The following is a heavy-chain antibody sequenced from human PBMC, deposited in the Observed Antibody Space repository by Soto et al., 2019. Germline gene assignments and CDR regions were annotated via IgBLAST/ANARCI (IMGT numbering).Heavy chain of an antibody. CDR1: GFTFSSYS. CDR2: ISSSSSYI. V-gene: IGHV3-21*01. CDR3: ARDRQDSSSYYFDY. J-gene: IGHJ4*02. D-gene: IGHD6-6*01. Sequence: GGSLRLSCAASGFTFSSYSMNWVRQAPGKGLEWVSSISSSSSYIYYADSVKGRFTISRDNAKNSLYLQMNSLRAEDTAVYYCARDRQDSSSYYFDYCGQGTLVTVSS.